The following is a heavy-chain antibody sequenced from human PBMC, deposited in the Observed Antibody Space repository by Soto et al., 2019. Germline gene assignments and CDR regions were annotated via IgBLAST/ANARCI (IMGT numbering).Heavy chain of an antibody. CDR3: ARGNHRWLQWWYFDL. CDR2: IIPIFGTA. Sequence: QVQLVQSGAEVKKPGSSVTVSCKASGGTFSSYTISWVRQAPGQGLEWMGGIIPIFGTANYGQKFQGRVTIPADESTSTAYMELSSLRSEDTAVYYCARGNHRWLQWWYFDLWGRGTLVTVSS. D-gene: IGHD5-12*01. J-gene: IGHJ2*01. CDR1: GGTFSSYT. V-gene: IGHV1-69*12.